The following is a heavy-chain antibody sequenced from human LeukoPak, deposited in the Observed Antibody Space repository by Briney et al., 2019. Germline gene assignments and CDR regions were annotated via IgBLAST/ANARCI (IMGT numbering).Heavy chain of an antibody. CDR1: GGSISIRYI. V-gene: IGHV4-39*02. Sequence: PSETLSLTCTVSGGSISIRYIWGWIRQPPGKGLEWIGSIYYSGNTYSNSSLKSRVTMSIDTSKNQFSLRLSSVTAADTAVYYCARGHYGPRLGNWGQGTLVTVSS. CDR3: ARGHYGPRLGN. D-gene: IGHD3-16*01. J-gene: IGHJ4*02. CDR2: IYYSGNT.